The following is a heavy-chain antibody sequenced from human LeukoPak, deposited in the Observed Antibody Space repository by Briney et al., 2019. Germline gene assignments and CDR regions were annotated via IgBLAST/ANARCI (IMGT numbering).Heavy chain of an antibody. D-gene: IGHD5-12*01. J-gene: IGHJ3*02. CDR1: GFTFSDTW. V-gene: IGHV3-15*07. CDR3: TTGGSVIVAGTRAFDI. CDR2: IKSEIDGGAT. Sequence: GGSLRLSCAASGFTFSDTWMNWVRQAPGKGLEWVGRIKSEIDGGATDYAAPVQGRFTISRDDSQATLYLQMNSLKTEDTAVYYCTTGGSVIVAGTRAFDIWGQGTMVTVSS.